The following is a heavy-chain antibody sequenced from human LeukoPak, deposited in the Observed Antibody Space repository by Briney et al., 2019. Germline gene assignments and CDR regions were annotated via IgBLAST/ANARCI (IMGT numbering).Heavy chain of an antibody. V-gene: IGHV4-34*01. CDR1: GGSFSGYY. D-gene: IGHD5-24*01. Sequence: SETLSLTCAVYGGSFSGYYWSWIRQPPGKGLEWIGEINHSGSTNYNPSLKSRVTISVDTSENQFSLKLSSVTAADTAVYYCARGRWLQKYFDYWGQGTLVTVSS. CDR2: INHSGST. J-gene: IGHJ4*02. CDR3: ARGRWLQKYFDY.